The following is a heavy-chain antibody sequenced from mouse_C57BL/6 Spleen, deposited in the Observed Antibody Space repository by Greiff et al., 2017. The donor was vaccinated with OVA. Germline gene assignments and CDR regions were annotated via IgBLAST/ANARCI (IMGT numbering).Heavy chain of an antibody. Sequence: VKLVESGEGLVKPGGSLKLSCAASGFTFSSYAMSWVRQTPEKRLAWVAYISSGGDYLYYADTVKGRFTISRDNARNTLYLQMSSLKSEDTAMNYCTRVTEFYAMDYWGQGASVTVAS. D-gene: IGHD2-12*01. V-gene: IGHV5-9-1*02. J-gene: IGHJ4*01. CDR1: GFTFSSYA. CDR3: TRVTEFYAMDY. CDR2: ISSGGDYL.